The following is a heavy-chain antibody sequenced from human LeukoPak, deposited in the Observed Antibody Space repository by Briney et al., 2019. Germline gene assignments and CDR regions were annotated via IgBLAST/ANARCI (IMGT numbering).Heavy chain of an antibody. D-gene: IGHD6-19*01. CDR1: GYTLTELS. CDR3: ATDSPGYSSGWYTF. Sequence: ASVKVSCKVSGYTLTELSMHWVRQAPGKGLEWMGGFDPEDGETIYAQKFQGRVTMTEDTSTDTAYMELSSLRSEDTAAYYCATDSPGYSSGWYTFWGQGTLVTVSS. V-gene: IGHV1-24*01. J-gene: IGHJ4*02. CDR2: FDPEDGET.